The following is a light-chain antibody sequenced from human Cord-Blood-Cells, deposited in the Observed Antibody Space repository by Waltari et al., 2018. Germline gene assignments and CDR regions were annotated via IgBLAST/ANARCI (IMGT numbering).Light chain of an antibody. J-gene: IGLJ2*01. V-gene: IGLV3-1*01. CDR1: NLGDKY. CDR2: QDS. CDR3: QAWDSSTVV. Sequence: SYELTQPSSVSVSPGQRASITSSGDNLGDKYACWYQQKPGQSPVLVIYQDSKRPSGIPERFSGSNSGNTATLTISGTQAMDEADYYCQAWDSSTVVFGGGTKLTVL.